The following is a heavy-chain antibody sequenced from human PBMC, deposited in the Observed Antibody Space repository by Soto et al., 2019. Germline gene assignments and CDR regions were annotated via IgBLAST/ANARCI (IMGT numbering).Heavy chain of an antibody. J-gene: IGHJ6*02. Sequence: GASVKVSCKASGYTFTSYAMHWVRQAPGQRLEWMGWINAGNGNTKYSQKFQGRVTITRDTSASTAYMELSSLRSEDTAVYYCARGSELADYYYYGMDVWGQGTTVTVSS. CDR1: GYTFTSYA. D-gene: IGHD1-7*01. CDR3: ARGSELADYYYYGMDV. CDR2: INAGNGNT. V-gene: IGHV1-3*01.